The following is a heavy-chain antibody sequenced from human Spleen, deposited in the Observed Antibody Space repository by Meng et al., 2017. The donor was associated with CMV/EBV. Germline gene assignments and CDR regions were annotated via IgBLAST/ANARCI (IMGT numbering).Heavy chain of an antibody. CDR3: ASVNSGYDYFLDY. J-gene: IGHJ4*02. D-gene: IGHD5-12*01. CDR1: GFTVSSNY. Sequence: GESLKISCAASGFTVSSNYMSWVRQAPGKGLHWVSVIYSGGTTYYADSVKGRFTISRDNSKNTLYLQMNSLRAEDTAVYYCASVNSGYDYFLDYWGQGTLVTVSS. CDR2: IYSGGTT. V-gene: IGHV3-53*01.